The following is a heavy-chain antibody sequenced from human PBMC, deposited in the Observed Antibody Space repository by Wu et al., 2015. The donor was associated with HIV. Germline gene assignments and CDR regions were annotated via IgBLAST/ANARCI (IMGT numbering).Heavy chain of an antibody. CDR2: IIPILAST. CDR1: GDMFNNYA. Sequence: QVQLVQSGAEVKKPGSSVKVSCKASGDMFNNYAISWVRQAPGQGLEWMGMIIPILASTTYAQKFQDRLTITADESTTTVYMELSSLISDDTAVYYCARDHFYDSSGYYSFPSYWGQGTLVSVSS. CDR3: ARDHFYDSSGYYSFPSY. D-gene: IGHD3-22*01. J-gene: IGHJ4*02. V-gene: IGHV1-69*13.